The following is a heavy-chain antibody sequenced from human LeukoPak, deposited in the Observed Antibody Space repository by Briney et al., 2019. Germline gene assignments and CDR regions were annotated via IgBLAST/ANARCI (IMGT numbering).Heavy chain of an antibody. J-gene: IGHJ4*02. Sequence: GGSLRLSCAASGFTFDDHGMNWVRQAPGKGLEWVYGINWNGGTTGYGDSVKGRFTISRDNAKNSLYLQMNSLRAEDTALYHCARDRSYGSFDYWGQGTLVTVSS. V-gene: IGHV3-20*01. CDR1: GFTFDDHG. D-gene: IGHD5-18*01. CDR2: INWNGGTT. CDR3: ARDRSYGSFDY.